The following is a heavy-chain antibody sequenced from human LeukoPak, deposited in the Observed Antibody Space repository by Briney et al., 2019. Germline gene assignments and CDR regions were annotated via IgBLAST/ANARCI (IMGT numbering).Heavy chain of an antibody. V-gene: IGHV4-4*07. D-gene: IGHD6-13*01. CDR2: IYTSGST. CDR3: ARGVQQLGRGRLYFDY. Sequence: SETLSLTCTVSGVSISSYYWSWIRQPAGKGLEWIGRIYTSGSTNYNPSLKSRVTMSVDTSKNQFSLKLSSVTAADTAVYYCARGVQQLGRGRLYFDYWGQGTLVTVSS. J-gene: IGHJ4*02. CDR1: GVSISSYY.